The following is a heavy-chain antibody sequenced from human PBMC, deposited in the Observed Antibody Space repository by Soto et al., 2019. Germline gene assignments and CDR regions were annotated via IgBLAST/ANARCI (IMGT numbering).Heavy chain of an antibody. V-gene: IGHV1-2*04. CDR3: ARSSGGYRLPSAYGMEV. CDR1: GYTFTGYY. Sequence: ASVKVSCKASGYTFTGYYMHWVRQAPGQGLEWMGWINPNSGGTNYAQKFQGWVTMTRDTSISTDYMELRRLRSDDTAVYYCARSSGGYRLPSAYGMEVWGQGPTVTV. D-gene: IGHD1-26*01. CDR2: INPNSGGT. J-gene: IGHJ6*02.